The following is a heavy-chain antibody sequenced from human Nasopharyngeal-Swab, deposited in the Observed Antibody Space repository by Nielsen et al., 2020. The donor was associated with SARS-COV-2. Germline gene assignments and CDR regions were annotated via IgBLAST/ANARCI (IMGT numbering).Heavy chain of an antibody. D-gene: IGHD3-10*01. CDR2: ISGSGGST. CDR3: AKDSTMVRGRGGFDP. J-gene: IGHJ5*02. Sequence: GESLKIYCAASGFTFSSYAMSWVRQAPGKGLEWVSDISGSGGSTYYADSVKGRFTISRDNSKNTLYLQMNSLRAEDTAVYYCAKDSTMVRGRGGFDPWGQGTLVTVSS. V-gene: IGHV3-23*01. CDR1: GFTFSSYA.